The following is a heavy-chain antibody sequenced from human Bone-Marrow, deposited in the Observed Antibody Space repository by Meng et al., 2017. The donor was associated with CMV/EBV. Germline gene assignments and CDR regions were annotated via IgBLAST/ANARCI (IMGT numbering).Heavy chain of an antibody. CDR1: GYTFTSYD. J-gene: IGHJ4*02. V-gene: IGHV1-8*01. Sequence: ASVKVSCKASGYTFTSYDINWVRQATGQGLEWMGWMNPNSGNTGYAQKFQGRVTMTTDTSTSTAYMELRSLRSQDTAVYYCARDLMEGRDGGKGGYWGQGKLVTFYS. D-gene: IGHD4-23*01. CDR2: MNPNSGNT. CDR3: ARDLMEGRDGGKGGY.